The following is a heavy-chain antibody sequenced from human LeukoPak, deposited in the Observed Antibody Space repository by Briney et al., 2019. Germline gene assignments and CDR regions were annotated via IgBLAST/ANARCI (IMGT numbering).Heavy chain of an antibody. J-gene: IGHJ5*02. CDR2: IHTSGST. D-gene: IGHD2-15*01. CDR1: GDGISDIY. Sequence: PSETLSLTCAVSGDGISDIYWSWIRQPPGKGLEWIGFIHTSGSTYYIPSLKSRVTMSVDTSKNQFSLKLSSVTAADTAVYYCAKLVCSLDGSGHNWFDPWGQGALVTVSS. V-gene: IGHV4-4*09. CDR3: AKLVCSLDGSGHNWFDP.